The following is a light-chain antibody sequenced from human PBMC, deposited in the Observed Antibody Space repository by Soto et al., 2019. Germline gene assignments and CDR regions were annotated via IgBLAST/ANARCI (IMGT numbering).Light chain of an antibody. V-gene: IGLV1-44*01. J-gene: IGLJ1*01. CDR2: SNN. Sequence: QSVLTQSPSASGTPGQRVTISCSEGSSNIGGNTVNWYQQLPGTAPKLIIYSNNQRPSGVPDRFSGSKSGTSASLAISGLQSEDEADYYCAAWDDRLNGYVFGTGTKVAVL. CDR1: SSNIGGNT. CDR3: AAWDDRLNGYV.